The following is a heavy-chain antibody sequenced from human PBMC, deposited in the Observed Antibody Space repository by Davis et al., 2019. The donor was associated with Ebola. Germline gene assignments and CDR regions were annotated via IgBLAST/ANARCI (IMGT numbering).Heavy chain of an antibody. CDR2: IIPILGIA. Sequence: SVKVSCKASGGTFSSYTISWVRPAPGQGLEWMGMIIPILGIANYAQKFQGRVTITADKSTSTAYMELSSLRSEDTAVYYYARDCTNGVCYIDYWGQGTLVTVSS. CDR3: ARDCTNGVCYIDY. J-gene: IGHJ4*02. CDR1: GGTFSSYT. D-gene: IGHD2-8*01. V-gene: IGHV1-69*04.